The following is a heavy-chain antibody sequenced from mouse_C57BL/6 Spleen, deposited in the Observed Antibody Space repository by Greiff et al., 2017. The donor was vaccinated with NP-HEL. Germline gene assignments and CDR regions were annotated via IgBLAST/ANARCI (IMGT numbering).Heavy chain of an antibody. J-gene: IGHJ4*01. CDR2: ISYSGST. D-gene: IGHD1-3*01. V-gene: IGHV3-1*01. CDR3: ARAGGKDAMDY. Sequence: EVQLQESGPGMVKPSQSLSLTCTVTGYSITSGYDWHWIRHFPGNKLEWMGYISYSGSTNYNPSLKSRISITHDTSKNHFFLKLNSVTTEDTATYYCARAGGKDAMDYWGQGTSVTVSS. CDR1: GYSITSGYD.